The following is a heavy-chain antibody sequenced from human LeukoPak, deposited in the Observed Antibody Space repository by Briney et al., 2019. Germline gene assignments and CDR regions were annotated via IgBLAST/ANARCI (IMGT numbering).Heavy chain of an antibody. CDR1: GYTFTSYG. CDR3: ARSVKMPTIVH. Sequence: ASVKVSCKASGYTFTSYGISWVRQAPGQGLEWMGWISAYNGNTNYAQKLQGRVTMTTDTSTSTVYMELSSLRSDDTAIYYCARSVKMPTIVHWGQGTLVTVSS. V-gene: IGHV1-18*01. D-gene: IGHD5-24*01. J-gene: IGHJ4*02. CDR2: ISAYNGNT.